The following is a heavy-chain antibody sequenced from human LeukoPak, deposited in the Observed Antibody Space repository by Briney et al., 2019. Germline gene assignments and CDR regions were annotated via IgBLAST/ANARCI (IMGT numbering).Heavy chain of an antibody. CDR3: ATEVTPDPSSSWPHAFDI. CDR1: GYTLTELS. CDR2: FDPEDGET. J-gene: IGHJ3*02. V-gene: IGHV1-24*01. Sequence: ASVKVSCKVSGYTLTELSMHWVRQAPGKGLEWRGGFDPEDGETIYAQKFQGRVTMTEDTSTDTAYMELSSLRSEDTAVYYCATEVTPDPSSSWPHAFDIWGQGTMVTVSS. D-gene: IGHD6-13*01.